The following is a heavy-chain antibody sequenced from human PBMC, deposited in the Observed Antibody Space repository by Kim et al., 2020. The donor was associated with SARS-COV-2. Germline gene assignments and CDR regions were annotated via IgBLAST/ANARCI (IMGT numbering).Heavy chain of an antibody. CDR1: DFTFSSYT. CDR3: AGEQLETGRYYNYGMNV. Sequence: GGSLRLSCVASDFTFSSYTMSWVRQAPGKGLEWVADINKDGSDKYYVDSVKGRFTISRDNAKNTLFLQMNSLRPEDTAIYYCAGEQLETGRYYNYGMNVWGQGTTLTVPS. V-gene: IGHV3-7*03. J-gene: IGHJ6*02. D-gene: IGHD1-1*01. CDR2: INKDGSDK.